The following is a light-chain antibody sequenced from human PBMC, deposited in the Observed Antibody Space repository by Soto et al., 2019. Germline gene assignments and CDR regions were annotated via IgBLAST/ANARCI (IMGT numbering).Light chain of an antibody. V-gene: IGKV3-20*01. CDR1: QSVTSNY. CDR2: AAS. J-gene: IGKJ1*01. CDR3: QQYGSTPPT. Sequence: IVLTQSPGTLSLSPGEGATLSCRASQSVTSNYLAWYQRKPGQAPRLLIYAASSRATGIPDRFSGSGSGTDFTLAIRRLEAEDFAVYYCQQYGSTPPTFGQGTKVEIK.